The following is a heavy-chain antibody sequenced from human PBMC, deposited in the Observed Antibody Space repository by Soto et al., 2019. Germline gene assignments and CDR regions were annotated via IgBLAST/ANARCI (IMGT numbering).Heavy chain of an antibody. Sequence: SETLSLTCTVSGGSISSYYWSWIRQPPGKGLEWIGHIYYSGSTNYNPSLKSRVTISVDTSKNQFSLKLNSVTAADTAVYYCARSGGSLDFWGQGTLVTVSS. CDR1: GGSISSYY. J-gene: IGHJ4*02. V-gene: IGHV4-59*01. CDR2: IYYSGST. D-gene: IGHD2-15*01. CDR3: ARSGGSLDF.